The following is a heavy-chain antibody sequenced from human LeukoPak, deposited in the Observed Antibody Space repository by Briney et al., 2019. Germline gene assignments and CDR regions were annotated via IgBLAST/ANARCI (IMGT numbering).Heavy chain of an antibody. D-gene: IGHD3-22*01. J-gene: IGHJ4*02. CDR1: GFTFSNFW. V-gene: IGHV3-74*01. CDR3: ARNYYDSSGYYVY. Sequence: GGSLRLSCAASGFTFSNFWMQWVRQVPGKGLVWVARINGNGGTTNYADSVKGRFTISRDNAKNSLYLQMNNLRAEDTAVYYCARNYYDSSGYYVYWGQGTLVTVSS. CDR2: INGNGGTT.